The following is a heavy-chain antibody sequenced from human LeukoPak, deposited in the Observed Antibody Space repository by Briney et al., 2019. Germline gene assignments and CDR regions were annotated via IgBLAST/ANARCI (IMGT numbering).Heavy chain of an antibody. CDR2: IYYSGST. D-gene: IGHD6-13*01. CDR3: TRGTSSSWYGPFDY. Sequence: PSETLSLTCTVSGAPISSYYWSWLRQPPGKGLEWIGYIYYSGSTNYNPSLKSRVTISVDTSKNQFSLKLSTVTAADTAVYYCTRGTSSSWYGPFDYWGQGTLVSVSS. V-gene: IGHV4-59*08. J-gene: IGHJ4*02. CDR1: GAPISSYY.